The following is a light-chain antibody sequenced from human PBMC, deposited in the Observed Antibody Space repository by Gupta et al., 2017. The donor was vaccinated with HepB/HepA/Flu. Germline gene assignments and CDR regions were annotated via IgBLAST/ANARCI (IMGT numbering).Light chain of an antibody. V-gene: IGKV3-11*01. J-gene: IGKJ3*01. CDR1: QSVSSY. CDR3: QQHSNWPLFT. CDR2: DAS. Sequence: EIVLTQSPATLSLSPGERATLSCRASQSVSSYLAWYQQKPGQAPRLLIYDASNRATGIPARFSGSGFGKDFTLTISSREQEDFAVYYCQQHSNWPLFTFGHGTKVDIK.